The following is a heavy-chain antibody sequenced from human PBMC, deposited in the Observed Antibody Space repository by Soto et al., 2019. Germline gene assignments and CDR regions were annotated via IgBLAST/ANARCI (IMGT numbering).Heavy chain of an antibody. CDR1: GFTFSSYS. D-gene: IGHD6-13*01. V-gene: IGHV3-21*01. CDR3: ALSDGSRWSPFDY. J-gene: IGHJ4*02. CDR2: VSPIGDYV. Sequence: DVQVEESGGGLVNPGGSLRLSCAAYGFTFSSYSINWVRQAPGKGLEWVSSVSPIGDYVYFADSVQGRFTVSRDNAKNSLYRYMNSLRAEDTAVYYCALSDGSRWSPFDYWGQGTLVTVSS.